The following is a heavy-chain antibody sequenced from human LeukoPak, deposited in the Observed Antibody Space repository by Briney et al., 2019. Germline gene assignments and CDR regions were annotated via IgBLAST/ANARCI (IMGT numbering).Heavy chain of an antibody. Sequence: GGSLRLSCAASGFTFSSYSMNWVRQAPGKGLEWVSSISSSSSYIYYADSVKGRFTISRDNAKNSLYLQMNSLRAEDTAVYYCARGQTPDKPTMVRLFWFDPWGQGTLVTVSS. CDR1: GFTFSSYS. CDR3: ARGQTPDKPTMVRLFWFDP. D-gene: IGHD3-10*01. V-gene: IGHV3-21*01. J-gene: IGHJ5*02. CDR2: ISSSSSYI.